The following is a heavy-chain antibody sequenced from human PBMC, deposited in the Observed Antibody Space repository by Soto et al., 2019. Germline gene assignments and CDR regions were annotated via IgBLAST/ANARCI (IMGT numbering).Heavy chain of an antibody. J-gene: IGHJ4*02. CDR1: GGTFSSYT. V-gene: IGHV1-69*02. D-gene: IGHD2-2*01. Sequence: QVQLVQSGAEVKKPGSSVKVSCKASGGTFSSYTISWVRQAPGQGLEWMGRIIPILGIANYAQKFQGRVTINADKSTSTAYRELSSLRAEDTAVYYCARVGSSTSCYRNSFDYWGQGTLVTVSS. CDR2: IIPILGIA. CDR3: ARVGSSTSCYRNSFDY.